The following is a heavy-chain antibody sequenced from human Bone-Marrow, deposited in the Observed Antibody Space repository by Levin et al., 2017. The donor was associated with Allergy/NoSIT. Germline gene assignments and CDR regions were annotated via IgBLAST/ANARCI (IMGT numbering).Heavy chain of an antibody. CDR2: IGGSGVDS. V-gene: IGHV3-23*01. D-gene: IGHD1-26*01. J-gene: IGHJ6*02. CDR1: GFTFNKYG. CDR3: AKDPMWDRYNFDMDV. Sequence: GGSLRLSCTASGFTFNKYGLTWVRQAPGKGLEWVASIGGSGVDSNYADSVRGRFTITRDMNMIFLQMNSLRVEDTAIYYCAKDPMWDRYNFDMDVWGQGTSVIVSS.